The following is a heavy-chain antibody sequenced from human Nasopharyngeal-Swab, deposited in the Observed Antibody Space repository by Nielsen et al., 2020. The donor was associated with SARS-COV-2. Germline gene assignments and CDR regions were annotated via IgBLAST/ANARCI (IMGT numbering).Heavy chain of an antibody. D-gene: IGHD3-3*01. Sequence: SETLSLTCTVSGGSISSYYWSWIRQPPGKGLEWIGYIYYSGSTNYNPSLKSRVTISVDTSKNQFSLKLSSVTAADTAVYYCARVNFWSGYAYYYYYYMDVWGKGTTVTVSS. CDR3: ARVNFWSGYAYYYYYYMDV. J-gene: IGHJ6*03. CDR2: IYYSGST. V-gene: IGHV4-59*01. CDR1: GGSISSYY.